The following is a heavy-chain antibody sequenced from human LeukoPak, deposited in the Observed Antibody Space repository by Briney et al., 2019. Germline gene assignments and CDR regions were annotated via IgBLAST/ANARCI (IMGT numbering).Heavy chain of an antibody. CDR3: AKGGARYNLIPAPDY. D-gene: IGHD1-14*01. CDR1: GFTFSSYG. J-gene: IGHJ4*02. V-gene: IGHV3-30*02. CDR2: IRYDGSNK. Sequence: GGSLRLSCAASGFTFSSYGMHWVRQAPGKGLEWVAFIRYDGSNKYYADSVKGRFTISRDNSKNTLYLQMNSLRAEDTAVYYCAKGGARYNLIPAPDYWGQGTLVTVSS.